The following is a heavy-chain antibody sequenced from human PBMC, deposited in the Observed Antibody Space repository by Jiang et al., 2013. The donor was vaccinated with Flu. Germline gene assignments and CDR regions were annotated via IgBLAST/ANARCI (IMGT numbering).Heavy chain of an antibody. CDR2: IYYSGST. V-gene: IGHV4-31*03. J-gene: IGHJ4*02. CDR1: GGSISSGGYY. D-gene: IGHD4-17*01. Sequence: GLVKPSQTLSLTCTVSGGSISSGGYYWSWIRQHPGKGLEWIGYIYYSGSTYYNPSLKSRVTISVDTSKNQFSLKLSSVTAADTAVYYCARGTTVTTSWDYWGQGTLVTVSS. CDR3: ARGTTVTTSWDY.